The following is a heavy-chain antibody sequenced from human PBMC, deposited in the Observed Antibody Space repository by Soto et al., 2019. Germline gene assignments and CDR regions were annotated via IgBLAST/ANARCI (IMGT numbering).Heavy chain of an antibody. V-gene: IGHV3-23*01. CDR1: GFTFSSYA. Sequence: GGSLRLSCAASGFTFSSYAMSWVRQAPGKGLEWVSAISGSGGSTYYADSVKGRFTISRDNSKNTLYLQMNSLRAEDTAVYYCAKDLSPYYDILTGYFYFDYWGQGTLVTVSS. J-gene: IGHJ4*02. CDR3: AKDLSPYYDILTGYFYFDY. D-gene: IGHD3-9*01. CDR2: ISGSGGST.